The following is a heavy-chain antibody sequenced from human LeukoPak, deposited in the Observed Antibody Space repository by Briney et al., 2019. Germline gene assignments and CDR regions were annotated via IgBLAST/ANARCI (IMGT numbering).Heavy chain of an antibody. J-gene: IGHJ4*02. V-gene: IGHV1-18*01. CDR2: ISAYNGNT. D-gene: IGHD3-22*01. CDR1: GYTFTSYG. Sequence: GASVKVSCKASGYTFTSYGISWVRQAPGQGLEWMGWISAYNGNTNYAQKLQGRVTMTTDTSTSTAYMELRSLRSEDTAVYYCAIPKGYYYDSSGSANFDYWGQGTLVTVSS. CDR3: AIPKGYYYDSSGSANFDY.